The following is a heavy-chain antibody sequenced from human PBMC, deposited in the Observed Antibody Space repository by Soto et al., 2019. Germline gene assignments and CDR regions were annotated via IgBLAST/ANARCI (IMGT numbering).Heavy chain of an antibody. J-gene: IGHJ4*02. CDR3: ASRRCSSTSCFFDY. V-gene: IGHV3-7*01. CDR2: MNQDGSEK. Sequence: VQVVESGGGMVQPGGSLRLSCAASGFTFSYYWMSWVRQAPGKGLEWVANMNQDGSEKYYVDSVRGRFTISRDNAKNSLYLQMSRLRAEDTAVYYCASRRCSSTSCFFDYWGKGTLVPVYS. D-gene: IGHD2-2*01. CDR1: GFTFSYYW.